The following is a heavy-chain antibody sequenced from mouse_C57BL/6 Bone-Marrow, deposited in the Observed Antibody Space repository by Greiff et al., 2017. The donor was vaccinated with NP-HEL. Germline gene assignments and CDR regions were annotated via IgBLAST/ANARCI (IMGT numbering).Heavy chain of an antibody. D-gene: IGHD2-1*01. CDR2: IYPGDGDT. Sequence: QVQLQQSGPELVKPGAAVKISCKASGYAFSSSWMNWVKQRPGKGLEWIGRIYPGDGDTNYNGKFKGKATLTADKSSSTAYMQLSSLTSEDSAVYFGARSGGKPFYCDVWGTGTTVTVSS. V-gene: IGHV1-82*01. J-gene: IGHJ1*03. CDR1: GYAFSSSW. CDR3: ARSGGKPFYCDV.